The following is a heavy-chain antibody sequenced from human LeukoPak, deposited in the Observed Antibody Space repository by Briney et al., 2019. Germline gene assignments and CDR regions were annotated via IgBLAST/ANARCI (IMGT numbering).Heavy chain of an antibody. D-gene: IGHD2-2*01. CDR2: IRSKAYGGTT. Sequence: GGSQRLSCTASGFTFGDYAMSWFRQAPGKGLEWVGFIRSKAYGGTTEYAASVKGRFTISRDDSKSIAYLQMNSLKTEDTAVYYCTRGRCRSTSCYGQDYWGQGTLVTVSS. CDR1: GFTFGDYA. CDR3: TRGRCRSTSCYGQDY. V-gene: IGHV3-49*03. J-gene: IGHJ4*02.